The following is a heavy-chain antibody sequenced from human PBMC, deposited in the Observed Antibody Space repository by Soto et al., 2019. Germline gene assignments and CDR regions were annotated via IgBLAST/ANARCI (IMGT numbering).Heavy chain of an antibody. CDR2: IYYSGST. CDR3: ARRTARGVKYFQH. D-gene: IGHD3-10*01. J-gene: IGHJ1*01. V-gene: IGHV4-30-4*01. Sequence: QVQLQESGPGLVKPSQTLSLTCTVSGGSISSGDYYWSWIRQPPGKGLEWIGYIYYSGSTYYNPSLKSRVTISVDTSKNQFSLKLSSVTAADTDVYYCARRTARGVKYFQHWGQGTLVTVSS. CDR1: GGSISSGDYY.